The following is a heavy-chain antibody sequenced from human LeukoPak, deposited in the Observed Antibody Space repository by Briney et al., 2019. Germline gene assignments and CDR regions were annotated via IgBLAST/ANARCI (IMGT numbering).Heavy chain of an antibody. CDR1: GFTFSSCG. Sequence: EGSLRLSCAASGFTFSSCGMHWVRQAPGKGLEWVAVIWYDGSNKYYANSVKGRFTISRDNSKNTLYLQMNSLRAEDTAVYYCARDQGYYYDSSGPGVFDYWGQGTLVTDSS. J-gene: IGHJ4*02. D-gene: IGHD3-22*01. CDR3: ARDQGYYYDSSGPGVFDY. CDR2: IWYDGSNK. V-gene: IGHV3-33*01.